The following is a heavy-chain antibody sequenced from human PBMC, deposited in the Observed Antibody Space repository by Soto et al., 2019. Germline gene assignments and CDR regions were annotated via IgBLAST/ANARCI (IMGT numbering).Heavy chain of an antibody. CDR3: ARDLYQYGSGSQGAFDI. J-gene: IGHJ3*02. CDR2: IYYSGSS. CDR1: GGSISSGGYY. V-gene: IGHV4-31*03. Sequence: PSETLSLTCTVSGGSISSGGYYWSWIRQHPGKGLEWIGYIYYSGSSYYNPSLKSRVTISVDTSKNQFSLKLSSVTAADTAVYYCARDLYQYGSGSQGAFDIWGQGTMVTVSS. D-gene: IGHD3-10*01.